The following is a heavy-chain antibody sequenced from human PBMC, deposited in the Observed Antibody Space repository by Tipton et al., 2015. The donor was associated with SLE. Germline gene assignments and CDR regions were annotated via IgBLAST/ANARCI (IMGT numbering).Heavy chain of an antibody. CDR2: INHSGST. CDR3: ATGTLVGSWYYSMDV. V-gene: IGHV4-34*01. CDR1: GGSFSGYY. D-gene: IGHD2-2*03. Sequence: TLSLTCAVYGGSFSGYYWSWIRQPPGKGLEWIGEINHSGSTNYNPSLKSRVTISVDTSKNQFSLKLSSVTAAATAVYYCATGTLVGSWYYSMDVWGKGTTVTVSS. J-gene: IGHJ6*03.